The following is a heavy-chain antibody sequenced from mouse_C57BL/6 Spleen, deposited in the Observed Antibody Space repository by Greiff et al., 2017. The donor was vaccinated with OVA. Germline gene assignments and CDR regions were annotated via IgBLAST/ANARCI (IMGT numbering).Heavy chain of an antibody. Sequence: EVHLVESGGGLVKPGGSLKLSCAASGFTFSDYGMHWVRQAPEKGLEWVAYISSGSSTIYYADTVKGRFTISRDNAKNTLFLQMTSLRSEDTAMYYCARHYSNYGAWFAYWGQGTLVTVSA. CDR1: GFTFSDYG. V-gene: IGHV5-17*01. CDR2: ISSGSSTI. CDR3: ARHYSNYGAWFAY. D-gene: IGHD2-5*01. J-gene: IGHJ3*01.